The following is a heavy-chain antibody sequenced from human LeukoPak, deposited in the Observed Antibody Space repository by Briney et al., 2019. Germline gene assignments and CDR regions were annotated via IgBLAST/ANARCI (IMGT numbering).Heavy chain of an antibody. D-gene: IGHD3-3*01. CDR2: ISPSSSYI. Sequence: PGGSLRLSCVASGFTFSSSSMNWVRQAPGKGLEFVSSISPSSSYIYYADSVKGRFTISRDNAKNSLYLQMNSLRAEDTAVYYCARDRWSGYYKPGDAFDIWGQGTMVTVSS. CDR3: ARDRWSGYYKPGDAFDI. CDR1: GFTFSSSS. J-gene: IGHJ3*02. V-gene: IGHV3-21*01.